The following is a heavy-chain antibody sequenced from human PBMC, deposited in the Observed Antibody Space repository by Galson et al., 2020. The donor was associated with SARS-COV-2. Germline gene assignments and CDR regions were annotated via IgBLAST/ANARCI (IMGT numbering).Heavy chain of an antibody. CDR1: GFTFSSHS. J-gene: IGHJ4*02. CDR2: ISSSSSYI. V-gene: IGHV3-21*01. Sequence: KIGESLKISCAASGFTFSSHSMTWVRQAPGKGLEWVSSISSSSSYIYYADSVKGRFTIARDNAKNSLYLQMNSRRAEDTAVYYCARDRGITGTTSGDYWGQGTLVTVSS. D-gene: IGHD1-7*01. CDR3: ARDRGITGTTSGDY.